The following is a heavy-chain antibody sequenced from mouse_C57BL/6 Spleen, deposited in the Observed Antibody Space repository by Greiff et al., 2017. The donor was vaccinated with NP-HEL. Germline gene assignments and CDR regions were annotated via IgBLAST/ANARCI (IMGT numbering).Heavy chain of an antibody. CDR3: AREGDYDSLYAVDY. CDR2: IDPNSGGT. CDR1: GYTFTSYW. V-gene: IGHV1-72*01. Sequence: QVQLKQPGAELVKPGASVKLSCKASGYTFTSYWMHWVKQRPGRGLEWIGRIDPNSGGTQYNEKFKSKATLTVDKPSSTAYLQLSRLTSEDSAVYACAREGDYDSLYAVDYWGQGTSVTVSS. J-gene: IGHJ4*01. D-gene: IGHD2-4*01.